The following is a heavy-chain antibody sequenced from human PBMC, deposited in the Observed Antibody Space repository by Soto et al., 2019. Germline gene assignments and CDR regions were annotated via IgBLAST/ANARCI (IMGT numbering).Heavy chain of an antibody. Sequence: PGGSLRLSCAASGFTFSSYEMNWVRQAPGKGLEWVSYISSSGSTIYYADSVKGRFTISRDNAKNSLYLQMNSLRAEDTAVYYCARFDQWLVSWGQGTLVTVSS. V-gene: IGHV3-48*03. D-gene: IGHD6-19*01. J-gene: IGHJ5*02. CDR3: ARFDQWLVS. CDR2: ISSSGSTI. CDR1: GFTFSSYE.